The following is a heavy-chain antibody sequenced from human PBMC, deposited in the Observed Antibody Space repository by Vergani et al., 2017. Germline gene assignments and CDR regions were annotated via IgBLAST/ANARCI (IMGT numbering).Heavy chain of an antibody. D-gene: IGHD6-19*01. V-gene: IGHV1-2*02. CDR2: INHNSGGT. J-gene: IGHJ4*02. CDR3: ARGQWLPTLSFDY. Sequence: QVQLVQSGAEVKKPGASVQVFCKASGYTFTGYYMHWVRQAPGQGLEWMGWINHNSGGTNYAQQFQGRVTMTRDTSISTAYMELSRMRSDDTAVYYCARGQWLPTLSFDYWGQGILVTVSS. CDR1: GYTFTGYY.